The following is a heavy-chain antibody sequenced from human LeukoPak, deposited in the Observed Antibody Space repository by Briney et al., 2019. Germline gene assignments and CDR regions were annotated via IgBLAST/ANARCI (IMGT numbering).Heavy chain of an antibody. CDR3: ARDYYDSSGYYYAL. J-gene: IGHJ4*02. V-gene: IGHV4-4*07. CDR1: GGSISSYY. CDR2: IYTSGGT. D-gene: IGHD3-22*01. Sequence: PSETLSLTCTVSGGSISSYYWSWIRQPAGKGLEWIGRIYTSGGTNYNPSLKSRVTMSIDTSKNQFSLKLSSVTAADTAVYYCARDYYDSSGYYYALGGQGTLVTVSS.